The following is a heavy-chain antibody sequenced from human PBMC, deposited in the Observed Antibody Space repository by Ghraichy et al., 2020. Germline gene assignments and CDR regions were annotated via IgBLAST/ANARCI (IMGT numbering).Heavy chain of an antibody. CDR3: AKDLIGSTMIVVDRMAFDI. V-gene: IGHV3-23*01. D-gene: IGHD3-22*01. CDR1: GFTFSSYA. Sequence: GGSLRLSCAASGFTFSSYAMSWVRQAPGKGLEWVSVISGSGGSTYYADSVKGRFTISRDNSKKTLYLQMNSLRAEDTAVYYCAKDLIGSTMIVVDRMAFDIWGQGTMVTVSS. CDR2: ISGSGGST. J-gene: IGHJ3*02.